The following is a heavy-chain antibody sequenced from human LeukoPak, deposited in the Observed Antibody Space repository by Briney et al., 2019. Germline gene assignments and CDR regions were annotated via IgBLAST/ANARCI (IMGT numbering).Heavy chain of an antibody. D-gene: IGHD3-16*01. Sequence: PSETLSLTCTVSGGSISSSSYYWGWIRQPPGKGLEWIGSIYYSGSTYYNPSLKSRVTISVDTSKNQFSLKLSSVTAADTAVYYCARLRARAIDIWGQGTMVTVSS. CDR3: ARLRARAIDI. CDR1: GGSISSSSYY. V-gene: IGHV4-39*01. CDR2: IYYSGST. J-gene: IGHJ3*02.